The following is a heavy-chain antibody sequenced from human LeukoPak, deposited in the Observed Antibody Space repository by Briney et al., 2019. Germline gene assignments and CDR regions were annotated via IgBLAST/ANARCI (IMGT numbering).Heavy chain of an antibody. V-gene: IGHV3-23*01. Sequence: PGGSLRLSCAASGFTFSSYAMSWVRQAPGKGLEGFSAISGSGGSTYYADSVKGRFTISRDNSKNTLYLQMNSLRAEDTAVYYCAKVAVVVITPRPVDYWGQGTLVTVSS. J-gene: IGHJ4*02. CDR2: ISGSGGST. D-gene: IGHD3-22*01. CDR1: GFTFSSYA. CDR3: AKVAVVVITPRPVDY.